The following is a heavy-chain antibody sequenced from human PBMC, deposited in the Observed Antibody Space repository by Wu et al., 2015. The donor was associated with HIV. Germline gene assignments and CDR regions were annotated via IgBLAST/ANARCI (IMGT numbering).Heavy chain of an antibody. V-gene: IGHV4-34*01. D-gene: IGHD3-22*01. Sequence: QVQLQQWGAGLLKPSETLSLTCAVYGGSFSAYYWTWIRQPPGKGLEWIGEINHSGSTNYNPSLKSRVTISEDTSKNQFSLKLSSVTAADTAVYYCARVRIYYDSSGYYSPFDYWGQGTLVTVSS. CDR1: GGSFSAYY. CDR3: ARVRIYYDSSGYYSPFDY. J-gene: IGHJ4*02. CDR2: INHSGST.